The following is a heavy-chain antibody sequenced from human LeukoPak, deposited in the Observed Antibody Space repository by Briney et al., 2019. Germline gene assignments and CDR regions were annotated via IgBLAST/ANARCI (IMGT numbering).Heavy chain of an antibody. CDR3: AYSSGWYSLDY. J-gene: IGHJ4*02. CDR1: GGTFSSYA. D-gene: IGHD6-19*01. V-gene: IGHV1-69*13. Sequence: ASVKVSCKASGGTFSSYAISWVRQAPGQGLEWMGGIIPIFGTADYAQKFQGRVTITADESTSTAYMELSSLRSEDTAVYYCAYSSGWYSLDYWGQGTLVTVSS. CDR2: IIPIFGTA.